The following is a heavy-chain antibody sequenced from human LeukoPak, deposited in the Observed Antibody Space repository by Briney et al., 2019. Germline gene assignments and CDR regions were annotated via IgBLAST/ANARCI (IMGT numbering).Heavy chain of an antibody. V-gene: IGHV3-21*01. Sequence: QSGGSLRLSCAASGFTFSSYSMNWVRQAPGKGLEWVSSISSSSSYIYYADSVKGRFTISRDNAKDSLYLQMNSLRAEDTAVYYCARDLIVYAIERYFDYWGQGTLVTVSS. CDR2: ISSSSSYI. D-gene: IGHD2-8*01. CDR3: ARDLIVYAIERYFDY. CDR1: GFTFSSYS. J-gene: IGHJ4*02.